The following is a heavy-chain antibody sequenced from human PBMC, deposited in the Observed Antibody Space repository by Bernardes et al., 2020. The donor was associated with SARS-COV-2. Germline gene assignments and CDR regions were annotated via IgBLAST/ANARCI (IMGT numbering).Heavy chain of an antibody. CDR3: ANNNEWALMRSAFDL. J-gene: IGHJ3*01. CDR2: IYWDGTE. D-gene: IGHD1-26*01. CDR1: GFSLTSSGVG. Sequence: SGPTLVKPTQTLTLTCTFSGFSLTSSGVGVGWIRQPPGKALEWLALIYWDGTERYSSSLRNKLSITKDASRNQVVLRMTNLDPADTATYYCANNNEWALMRSAFDLWGQGIMVTVSS. V-gene: IGHV2-5*02.